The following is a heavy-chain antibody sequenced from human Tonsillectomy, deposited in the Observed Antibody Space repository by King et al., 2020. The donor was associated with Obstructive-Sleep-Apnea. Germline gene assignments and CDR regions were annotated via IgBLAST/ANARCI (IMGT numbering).Heavy chain of an antibody. CDR2: IGSSSSYI. CDR1: GFTFSSYS. V-gene: IGHV3-21*01. J-gene: IGHJ6*02. CDR3: SRDIPESTGYYSHYYSSAMDV. D-gene: IGHD3-9*01. Sequence: VQLVESGGGLVKPGGSLRLSCAASGFTFSSYSMNWVRQAPGKGLEWVSSIGSSSSYIYYADSVKGRFTISRDNAKNSLYLQMNSLRAEDTAVYYCSRDIPESTGYYSHYYSSAMDVWGQGTTVTFSS.